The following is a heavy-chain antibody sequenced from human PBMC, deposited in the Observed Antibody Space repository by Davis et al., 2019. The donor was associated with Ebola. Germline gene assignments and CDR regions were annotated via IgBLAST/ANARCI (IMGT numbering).Heavy chain of an antibody. Sequence: GESLKISCAASGFIVSDKYMSWVRQAPGKGLEWVSVIYRDERTYYADSVKGRFTTSRDNSKNTVYLQMSSLRPEDTAVYYCAKDRYDYGDFYDAFDTWGQGTMVTVSS. V-gene: IGHV3-53*01. CDR3: AKDRYDYGDFYDAFDT. J-gene: IGHJ3*02. D-gene: IGHD4-17*01. CDR1: GFIVSDKY. CDR2: IYRDERT.